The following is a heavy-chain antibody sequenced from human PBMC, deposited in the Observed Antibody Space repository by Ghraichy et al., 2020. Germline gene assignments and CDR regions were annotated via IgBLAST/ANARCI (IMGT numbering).Heavy chain of an antibody. Sequence: GGSLRLSCAASGFTFSSYAMSWVRQAPGKGLEWVSAISGSGGSTYYADSVKGRFTISRDNSKNTLYLQMNSLRAEDTAVYYCAKPGSLSRIEYYFDYWGQGTLVTVSS. CDR3: AKPGSLSRIEYYFDY. J-gene: IGHJ4*02. CDR1: GFTFSSYA. CDR2: ISGSGGST. D-gene: IGHD6-6*01. V-gene: IGHV3-23*01.